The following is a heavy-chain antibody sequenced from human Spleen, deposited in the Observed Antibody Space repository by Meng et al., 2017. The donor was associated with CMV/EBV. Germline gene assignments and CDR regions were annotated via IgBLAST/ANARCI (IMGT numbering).Heavy chain of an antibody. J-gene: IGHJ6*02. CDR2: TSSSGRTK. CDR3: ARGRYCSGISCEGIYYYYGMDV. CDR1: GFTFANYE. V-gene: IGHV3-48*03. Sequence: GGSLRLSCTASGFTFANYEMNWVRQAPGKGLEWVSYTSSSGRTKYYADSVKGRFTISRDNAKNSLYLQMNSLRAEDTAIYYCARGRYCSGISCEGIYYYYGMDVWGQGTTVTVSS. D-gene: IGHD2-2*01.